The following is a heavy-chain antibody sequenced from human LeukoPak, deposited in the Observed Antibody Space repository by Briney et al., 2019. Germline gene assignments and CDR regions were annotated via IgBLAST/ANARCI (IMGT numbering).Heavy chain of an antibody. CDR1: GYTFTGYY. Sequence: ASVKVSCKASGYTFTGYYMHWVRQAPGQGLEWMGWINPNSGGTNYAQKFQGRVTMTRDTSISTAYMELSRLRSDDTAVYYCARDQSESSPSEYWFDPWGQGTLVTVSS. V-gene: IGHV1-2*02. CDR2: INPNSGGT. D-gene: IGHD6-6*01. CDR3: ARDQSESSPSEYWFDP. J-gene: IGHJ5*02.